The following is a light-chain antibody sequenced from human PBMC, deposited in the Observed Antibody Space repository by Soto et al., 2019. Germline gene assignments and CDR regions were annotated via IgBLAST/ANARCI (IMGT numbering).Light chain of an antibody. Sequence: QSALTQPASVSGSPGQSITISCTGTSSDVGGYEYDSWYQQHPGKAPKLMIYDVTNRPSGVSNRFSGSKSGNTASLTISGLQAEDEADYYCSSFTSSSTLLVFGGGTKLTVL. J-gene: IGLJ3*02. CDR3: SSFTSSSTLLV. V-gene: IGLV2-14*01. CDR2: DVT. CDR1: SSDVGGYEY.